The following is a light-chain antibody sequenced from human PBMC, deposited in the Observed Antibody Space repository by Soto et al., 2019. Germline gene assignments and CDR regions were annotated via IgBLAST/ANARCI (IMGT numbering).Light chain of an antibody. CDR2: AAS. J-gene: IGKJ4*01. CDR3: QQLNTYPLT. V-gene: IGKV1-9*01. CDR1: QGISSY. Sequence: DIQLTQSPSFLSASVGDRVTITCRASQGISSYLAWYQQKPGKAPKLLIYAASTLQSGVPSRFSGSGSGTEFTLTISSLQPADFATYYSQQLNTYPLTFGGGTNVEIK.